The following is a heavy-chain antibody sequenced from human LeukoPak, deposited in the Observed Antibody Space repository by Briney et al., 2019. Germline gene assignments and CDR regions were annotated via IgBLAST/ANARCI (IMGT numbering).Heavy chain of an antibody. V-gene: IGHV3-48*03. CDR3: ATGGVIITNFDC. CDR1: GFAFSSYE. Sequence: GGSLRLSCAASGFAFSSYEMNWVRQAPGKGLEWVSYISSSGSTIYYADSVKGRFTISRDNSKNTLYLQMNSLRAEDTAVYYCATGGVIITNFDCWGQGTLVTVSS. D-gene: IGHD3-10*01. CDR2: ISSSGSTI. J-gene: IGHJ4*02.